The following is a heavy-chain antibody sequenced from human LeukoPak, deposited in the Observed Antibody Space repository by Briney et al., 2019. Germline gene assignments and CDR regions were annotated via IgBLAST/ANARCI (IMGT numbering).Heavy chain of an antibody. D-gene: IGHD3-3*02. V-gene: IGHV3-21*01. Sequence: GGSLRLSCAASGFTFSSYSMNWVRQAPGKGLEWVSSISGSSSYIFYADSVKGRFTISRDNAENSLYLQMNSLRAEDTAVYYCAGRPGGIFAQYSFDYWGQGTLVTVSS. J-gene: IGHJ4*02. CDR3: AGRPGGIFAQYSFDY. CDR2: ISGSSSYI. CDR1: GFTFSSYS.